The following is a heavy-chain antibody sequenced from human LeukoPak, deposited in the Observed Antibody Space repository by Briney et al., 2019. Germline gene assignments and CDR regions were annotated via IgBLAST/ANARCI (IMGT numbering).Heavy chain of an antibody. Sequence: GXXLRLSCAASGFTVSNNYMSWVRQAPGKGLEWVSVIYRGGSTYYAESVKGRFTISRDNYKNTLYLQMNSLRVEDTAVYYCARRENSSGYWAFDIWGQGTMVTVS. CDR2: IYRGGST. D-gene: IGHD3-22*01. CDR3: ARRENSSGYWAFDI. CDR1: GFTVSNNY. V-gene: IGHV3-53*01. J-gene: IGHJ3*02.